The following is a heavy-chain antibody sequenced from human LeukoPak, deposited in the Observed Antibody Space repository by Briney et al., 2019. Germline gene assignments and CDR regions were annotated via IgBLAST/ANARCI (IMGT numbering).Heavy chain of an antibody. D-gene: IGHD3-10*01. CDR1: GGSISSGDYY. J-gene: IGHJ4*02. CDR3: ARGTTLIRGGDY. Sequence: KTSQTLSLTCTVSGGSISSGDYYLNWIRHPPGKGLEWIGYIYYSGSTYYNPSLKSRVTISVDTSKNQFSLKLSSVTAADTAVYYCARGTTLIRGGDYWGQGTLVTVSS. V-gene: IGHV4-30-4*08. CDR2: IYYSGST.